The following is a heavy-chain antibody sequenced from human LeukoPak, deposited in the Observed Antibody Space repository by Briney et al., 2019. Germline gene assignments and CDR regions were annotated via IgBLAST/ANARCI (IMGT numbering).Heavy chain of an antibody. Sequence: PSETLSLTCTVSGASISSYYWSRIRQPPGQGRELVGLISSSGNTNYNPSLKSRVTISGDTSKNQFSLKVTSVTAADTAVYYCARGGLTAKDAFDIWGQGATVTVSS. CDR3: ARGGLTAKDAFDI. J-gene: IGHJ3*02. V-gene: IGHV4-59*01. CDR2: ISSSGNT. D-gene: IGHD2-21*02. CDR1: GASISSYY.